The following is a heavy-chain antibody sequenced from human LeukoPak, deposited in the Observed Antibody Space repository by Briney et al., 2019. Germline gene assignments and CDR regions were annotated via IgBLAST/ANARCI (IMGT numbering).Heavy chain of an antibody. Sequence: SETLSLTCTVSGGSISSYYWSWIRQPPGKGLERIGSIYYSGSTNYNPSLKSRVTISVDTSKNHFSLKLTSVTAADTAVYYCAAGSNGLDVWGQGTTVTVSS. CDR3: AAGSNGLDV. CDR2: IYYSGST. D-gene: IGHD3-10*01. V-gene: IGHV4-59*01. CDR1: GGSISSYY. J-gene: IGHJ6*02.